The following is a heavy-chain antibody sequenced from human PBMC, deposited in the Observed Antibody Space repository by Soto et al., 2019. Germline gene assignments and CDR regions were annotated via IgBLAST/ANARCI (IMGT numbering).Heavy chain of an antibody. CDR2: INHSGST. CDR1: GGSFSGYY. CDR3: ARGPDIVVVPAAEPGDWFDP. Sequence: PSETLSLTCAVYGGSFSGYYWSWIRQPPGKGLEWIGEINHSGSTKYNPSLKSRVTISVDTSKSQFSLKLSSVTAADTAVYYCARGPDIVVVPAAEPGDWFDPWGQGTLVTVSS. V-gene: IGHV4-34*01. D-gene: IGHD2-2*01. J-gene: IGHJ5*02.